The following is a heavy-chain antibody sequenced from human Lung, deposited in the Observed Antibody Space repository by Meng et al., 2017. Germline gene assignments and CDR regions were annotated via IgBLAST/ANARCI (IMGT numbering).Heavy chain of an antibody. Sequence: SGPTLVKPTQTLTLTCTFSGFSLSTSGVPVGWIRQPPGKALKCLALIYWNDDKNYTPSLKSRLTLTKDTSKNQVVLTMTNMDPVDTATYSCAHVPSGSYSRDYFDYWGQGTLVTVSS. CDR3: AHVPSGSYSRDYFDY. J-gene: IGHJ4*02. V-gene: IGHV2-5*01. CDR2: IYWNDDK. D-gene: IGHD1-26*01. CDR1: GFSLSTSGVP.